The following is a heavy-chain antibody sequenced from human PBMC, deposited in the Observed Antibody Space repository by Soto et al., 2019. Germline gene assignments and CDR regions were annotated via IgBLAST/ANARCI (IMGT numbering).Heavy chain of an antibody. CDR1: GGTFSSYA. CDR3: ASRVGALEPPPTRASHYYGMDV. J-gene: IGHJ6*02. Sequence: SVKVSCKASGGTFSSYAISWVRQAPGQGLEWMGGIIPIFGTANYAQKFQGRVTITADESTSTAYMELSSLRSEDTAVYYCASRVGALEPPPTRASHYYGMDVWG. V-gene: IGHV1-69*13. CDR2: IIPIFGTA. D-gene: IGHD1-26*01.